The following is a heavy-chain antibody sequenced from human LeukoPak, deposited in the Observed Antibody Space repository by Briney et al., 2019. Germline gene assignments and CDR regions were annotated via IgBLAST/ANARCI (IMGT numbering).Heavy chain of an antibody. V-gene: IGHV3-30*02. CDR2: IRYDGSNK. CDR1: GVTFSSYA. J-gene: IGHJ3*02. D-gene: IGHD3-22*01. Sequence: GGSLRLSCAASGVTFSSYAMNWVRQAPGKGLEWVAFIRYDGSNKYYADSVKGRFTISRDNSKNTLYLQMNSLRAEDTAVYYCARDTGGVITMIGRLDAFDIWGQGTMVTVSS. CDR3: ARDTGGVITMIGRLDAFDI.